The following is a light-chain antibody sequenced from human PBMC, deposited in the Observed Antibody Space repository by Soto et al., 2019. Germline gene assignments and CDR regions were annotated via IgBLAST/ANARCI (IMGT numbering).Light chain of an antibody. J-gene: IGKJ5*01. CDR3: QQCYSPRSIT. Sequence: DIQMTQSPSSLSASVGDRVTITCRASKSISRLLNWYQQKPGKAPKLLIYAASSLQNGVPSRFSGGGSGTDFTLTISNLQPEDFATYYCQQCYSPRSITFGQGTRLEI. V-gene: IGKV1-39*01. CDR1: KSISRL. CDR2: AAS.